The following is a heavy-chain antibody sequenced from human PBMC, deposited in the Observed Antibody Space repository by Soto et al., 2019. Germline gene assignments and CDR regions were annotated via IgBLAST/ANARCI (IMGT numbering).Heavy chain of an antibody. J-gene: IGHJ4*02. CDR2: ISGSGGST. D-gene: IGHD1-1*01. Sequence: GGSLRLSCAASGFTFTTYAMSWVRQAPGKGLDWVSSISGSGGSTSYADSVKGRFTISRDNSKNALYLQMNSLRAEETAVYYCALRVRTSTLDYWGQGTLVTVSS. CDR3: ALRVRTSTLDY. V-gene: IGHV3-23*01. CDR1: GFTFTTYA.